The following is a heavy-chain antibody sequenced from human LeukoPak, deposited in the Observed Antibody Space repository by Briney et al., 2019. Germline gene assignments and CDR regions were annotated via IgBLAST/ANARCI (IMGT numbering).Heavy chain of an antibody. CDR2: IYYSGST. CDR3: ARHDMDVSGGGLDYFDY. V-gene: IGHV4-59*08. Sequence: SETLSLTCIVSGGSISSYYWSWIRQPPGKGLEWIGYIYYSGSTNYNPSLKSRVALSVDTSKNQFSLKLTSVTAADTAVYYCARHDMDVSGGGLDYFDYWGQGTLVTVSS. J-gene: IGHJ4*02. CDR1: GGSISSYY. D-gene: IGHD3-9*01.